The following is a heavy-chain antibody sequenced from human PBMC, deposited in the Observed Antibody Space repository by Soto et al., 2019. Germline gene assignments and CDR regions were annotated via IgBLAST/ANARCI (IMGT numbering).Heavy chain of an antibody. Sequence: HPGGSLRLSWAASGFTFSSHAMGWVRQAPGKGPEWVSTISGSVSGSYYADSVKGRFTISRDDSKNTLFLQMNSLRVEDTAIYFCAKAYAEGSGWFFEYSGQGTLVTVS. CDR1: GFTFSSHA. CDR2: ISGSVSGS. CDR3: AKAYAEGSGWFFEY. V-gene: IGHV3-23*01. J-gene: IGHJ4*02. D-gene: IGHD6-19*01.